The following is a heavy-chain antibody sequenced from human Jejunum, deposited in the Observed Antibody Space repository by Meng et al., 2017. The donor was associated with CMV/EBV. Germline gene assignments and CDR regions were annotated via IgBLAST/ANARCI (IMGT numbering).Heavy chain of an antibody. V-gene: IGHV4-4*02. D-gene: IGHD3-22*01. CDR2: MFHSGGT. CDR3: ATARRGCSSDSCYLEN. CDR1: GVSISSEKW. J-gene: IGHJ4*01. Sequence: SGVSISSEKWWNWGRQTPGKGLEWIGEMFHSGGTNSNPSLRSRLTISLDRSKNQVSLVLSSVTAADTAVYYCATARRGCSSDSCYLENWGHGTLVTVSS.